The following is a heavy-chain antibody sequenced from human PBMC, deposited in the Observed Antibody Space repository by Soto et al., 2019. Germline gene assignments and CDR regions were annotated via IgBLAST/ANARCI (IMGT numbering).Heavy chain of an antibody. D-gene: IGHD2-15*01. Sequence: QVQLVQSGAEVKKPGSSVKVSCKASGGTFSSYAISWVRQAPAQGLEWMGGIIPIFGTANYAQKLQGRVTITADESTSTAYMELGSLRSEDTAVYYWARDRYCSGGSCADDAFDIGGQGTMVAVSS. CDR1: GGTFSSYA. CDR3: ARDRYCSGGSCADDAFDI. CDR2: IIPIFGTA. V-gene: IGHV1-69*01. J-gene: IGHJ3*02.